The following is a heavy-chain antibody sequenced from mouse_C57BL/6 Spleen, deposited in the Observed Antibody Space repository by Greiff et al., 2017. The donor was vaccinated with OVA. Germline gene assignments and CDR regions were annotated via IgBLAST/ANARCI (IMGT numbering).Heavy chain of an antibody. CDR1: GYAFSSYW. D-gene: IGHD2-5*01. J-gene: IGHJ2*01. V-gene: IGHV1-80*01. CDR3: ARRGNYSNYGDY. Sequence: VQLQQSGAELVKPGASVKISCKASGYAFSSYWMNWVKQRPGKGLEWIGQIYPGDGDTNYNGKFKGKATLTADKSSSTAYMQLSSLTSEDSAVYFCARRGNYSNYGDYWGQGTTLTVSS. CDR2: IYPGDGDT.